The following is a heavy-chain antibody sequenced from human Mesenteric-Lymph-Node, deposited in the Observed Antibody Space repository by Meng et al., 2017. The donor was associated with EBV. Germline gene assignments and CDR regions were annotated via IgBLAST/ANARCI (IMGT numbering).Heavy chain of an antibody. CDR1: SFTFMSYS. J-gene: IGHJ4*02. Sequence: EVHLGEYGVGLVKPGGYLLLSCVASSFTFMSYSMSRVRQAPGKGLEWVTSISISSLPIYYSDSVKGRFTISRDNTENSLYLQMNSPRAEDTAVYYCARDLVTGTLDHWGQGTLVTVAS. CDR3: ARDLVTGTLDH. V-gene: IGHV3-21*01. CDR2: ISISSLPI. D-gene: IGHD1-20*01.